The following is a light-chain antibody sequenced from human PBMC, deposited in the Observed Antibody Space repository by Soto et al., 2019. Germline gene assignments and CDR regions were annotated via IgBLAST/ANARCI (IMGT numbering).Light chain of an antibody. Sequence: DIQMTHSPSTLSASVGDRVTITCRASQSISSWLAWYQQKPGKAPKLLMYDASSLDSGVPSRFSGSGSGTEFSLPISSLQPDDFATYYCQQYNAYPWTFGQGTKVEIK. CDR3: QQYNAYPWT. V-gene: IGKV1-5*01. J-gene: IGKJ1*01. CDR1: QSISSW. CDR2: DAS.